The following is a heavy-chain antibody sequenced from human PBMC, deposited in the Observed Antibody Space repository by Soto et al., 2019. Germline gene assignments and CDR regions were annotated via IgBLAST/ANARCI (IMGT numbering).Heavy chain of an antibody. J-gene: IGHJ6*03. D-gene: IGHD6-13*01. CDR3: AKVRSQSPQQLVPESHYYYYYYMDV. CDR2: ISYDGSNK. V-gene: IGHV3-30*18. CDR1: GFSFTSYA. Sequence: GGSLRLSCAASGFSFTSYAMTWVRQAPGKGLEWVAVISYDGSNKYYADSVKGRFTISRDNSKNTLYLQMNSLRAEDTAVYYCAKVRSQSPQQLVPESHYYYYYYMDVWGKGTTVTVSS.